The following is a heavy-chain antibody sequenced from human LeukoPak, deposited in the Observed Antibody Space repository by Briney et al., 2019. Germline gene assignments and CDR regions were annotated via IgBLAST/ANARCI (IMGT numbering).Heavy chain of an antibody. CDR2: FSSDGIST. Sequence: ETLSLTCTVSGGSISSSSYYWGWIRQPPGKGLEWVSRFSSDGISTSYADSVKGRFTISRDNAKNTLYLQMNSLRAEDTAVYYCARAISSGYSKTLDYWGQGSLVTVSS. D-gene: IGHD3-22*01. J-gene: IGHJ4*02. CDR1: GGSISSSSYY. CDR3: ARAISSGYSKTLDY. V-gene: IGHV3-74*01.